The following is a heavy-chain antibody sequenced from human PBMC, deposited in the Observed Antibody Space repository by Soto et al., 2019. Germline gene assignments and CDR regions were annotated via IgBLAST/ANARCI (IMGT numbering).Heavy chain of an antibody. CDR3: AKDYLDVHGDYAAFGS. V-gene: IGHV3-30*18. D-gene: IGHD4-17*01. CDR2: VSYDGSQK. CDR1: GFTFRTIG. Sequence: QVQLVESGGGVVQPGRSLRLSCAASGFTFRTIGMHWVRQAPGKGLEWVSGVSYDGSQKFYGDSVKGRFTVSRDNSKSTLYLQMNSLRVEDSAVYYCAKDYLDVHGDYAAFGSWGQGTLVTVSS. J-gene: IGHJ4*02.